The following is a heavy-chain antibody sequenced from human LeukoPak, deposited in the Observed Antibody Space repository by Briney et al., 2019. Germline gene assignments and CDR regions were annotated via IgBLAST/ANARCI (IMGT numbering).Heavy chain of an antibody. CDR2: INWNGGST. CDR3: ARDNIAVAGMDY. J-gene: IGHJ4*02. V-gene: IGHV3-20*04. Sequence: GGSLTLSCAASGFTFDDYGMSWVRHAPGKGLEWVSGINWNGGSTGYADSVKGRFTISRDNAKNSLYLQMNSLRAEDTALYYCARDNIAVAGMDYWGQGTLVTVSS. D-gene: IGHD6-19*01. CDR1: GFTFDDYG.